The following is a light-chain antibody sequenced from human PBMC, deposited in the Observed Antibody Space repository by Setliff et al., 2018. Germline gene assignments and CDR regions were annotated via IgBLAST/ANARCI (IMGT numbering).Light chain of an antibody. J-gene: IGLJ1*01. CDR3: NAYASDTTYV. V-gene: IGLV2-14*03. Sequence: QSVLTQPASVSGSPGQSITISCSGTSSDVGSYDLVSWYQQHPGKAPKLIIYGVSDRPSGVSSRFSGSKSGNTAYLTISGLRTEDEAEYYCNAYASDTTYVFGSGTKVTVL. CDR1: SSDVGSYDL. CDR2: GVS.